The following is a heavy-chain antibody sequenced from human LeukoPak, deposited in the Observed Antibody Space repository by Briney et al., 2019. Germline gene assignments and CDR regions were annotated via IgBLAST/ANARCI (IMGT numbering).Heavy chain of an antibody. V-gene: IGHV1-2*02. CDR2: INPNSGGT. Sequence: ASVKVSCKASGYTFTSYGISWVRQAPGQGLEWMGWINPNSGGTNYAQKFQGRVTMTRDTSISTAYMELSRLRSDDTAVYYCARDNNYDILTGYFPLYYFDYWGQGTLVTVSS. D-gene: IGHD3-9*01. J-gene: IGHJ4*02. CDR1: GYTFTSYG. CDR3: ARDNNYDILTGYFPLYYFDY.